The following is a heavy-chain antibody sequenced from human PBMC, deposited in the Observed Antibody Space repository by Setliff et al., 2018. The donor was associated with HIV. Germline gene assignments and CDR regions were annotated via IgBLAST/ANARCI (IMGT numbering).Heavy chain of an antibody. J-gene: IGHJ4*02. CDR2: VYYSGST. CDR1: GGSMNNYY. Sequence: SETLSLTCTVFGGSMNNYYWNWIRQSPGKGLEWIGYVYYSGSTKYSPSLKSRFSISLDPSTKQVSLRLRSVTAADTAVYYCARHRDGGTYPLDYWGQGTLVTVSS. V-gene: IGHV4-59*01. D-gene: IGHD1-26*01. CDR3: ARHRDGGTYPLDY.